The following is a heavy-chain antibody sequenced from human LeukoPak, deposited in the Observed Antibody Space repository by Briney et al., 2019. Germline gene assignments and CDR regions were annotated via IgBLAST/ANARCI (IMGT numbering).Heavy chain of an antibody. CDR2: IYWDDDK. J-gene: IGHJ4*02. V-gene: IGHV2-5*02. CDR1: GFSLSTSGVG. D-gene: IGHD3-9*01. Sequence: SGPTLVKPTQTLTLTCTFSGFSLSTSGVGVGRIRQPPGKALEWLALIYWDDDKRYSPSLKSRLTITKDTSKNQVVLTMTNMDPVDTATYYCAHIPFYDILTGYYHFDYWGQGTLVTVSS. CDR3: AHIPFYDILTGYYHFDY.